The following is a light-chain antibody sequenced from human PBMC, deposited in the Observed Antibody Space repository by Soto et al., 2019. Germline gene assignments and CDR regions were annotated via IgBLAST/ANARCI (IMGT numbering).Light chain of an antibody. J-gene: IGLJ2*01. V-gene: IGLV2-14*03. CDR3: ASHTTNNTLT. CDR2: DVS. CDR1: SSDVGGYKY. Sequence: QSALTQPASVSGSPGQSITISCTGSSSDVGGYKYVSWYQQLPGKVPKVIIYDVSYRPSGVSHRFSGSKSVNTASLTISGLQAEDEADYYCASHTTNNTLTFGGGTKLTVL.